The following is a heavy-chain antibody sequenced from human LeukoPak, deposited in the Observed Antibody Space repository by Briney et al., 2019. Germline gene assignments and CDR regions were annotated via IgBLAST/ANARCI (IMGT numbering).Heavy chain of an antibody. Sequence: SESLSLTCTVSDGSISNYYWSWIRQPPGKGLEWIGYIYTSGSTNYNPSLKSRVTISVDTSKNQFSLKLSSVTAADTAVYYCARHLTGSSVCIEYWGQGTLVTVSS. V-gene: IGHV4-4*09. D-gene: IGHD2-8*02. J-gene: IGHJ4*02. CDR1: DGSISNYY. CDR2: IYTSGST. CDR3: ARHLTGSSVCIEY.